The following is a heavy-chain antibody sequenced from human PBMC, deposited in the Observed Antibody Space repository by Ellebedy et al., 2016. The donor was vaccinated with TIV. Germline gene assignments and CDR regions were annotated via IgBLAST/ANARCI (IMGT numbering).Heavy chain of an antibody. CDR3: ATVEDDSSIWSRYFDL. Sequence: GGSLRLSXAVSAFTVGRNYMSWVRQAPGKGLEWVSLIYDGGSTYYADSVKGRFTISRDNSKNTLYLQMNSLRAEDTAVYYCATVEDDSSIWSRYFDLWGRGTLVTVTS. CDR2: IYDGGST. J-gene: IGHJ2*01. D-gene: IGHD6-13*01. CDR1: AFTVGRNY. V-gene: IGHV3-53*01.